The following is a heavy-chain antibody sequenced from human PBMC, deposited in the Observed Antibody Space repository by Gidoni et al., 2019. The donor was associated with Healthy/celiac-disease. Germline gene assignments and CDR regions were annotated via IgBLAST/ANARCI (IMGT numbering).Heavy chain of an antibody. D-gene: IGHD6-13*01. Sequence: QVQLQESGPGLVKPSQTLSLTCTGPGGSLSIGSYYWSWIRQPAGKGLEWIGRIYTSGSTNYNPSLKSRVTISVDTSKNQFSLKLSSVTAADTAVYYCARVPGYSLIGFDYWGQGTLVTVSS. V-gene: IGHV4-61*02. J-gene: IGHJ4*02. CDR3: ARVPGYSLIGFDY. CDR2: IYTSGST. CDR1: GGSLSIGSYY.